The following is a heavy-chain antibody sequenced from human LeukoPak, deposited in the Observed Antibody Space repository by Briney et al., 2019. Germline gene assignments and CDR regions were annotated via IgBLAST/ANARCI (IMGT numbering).Heavy chain of an antibody. CDR2: INPDGSEI. J-gene: IGHJ4*02. V-gene: IGHV3-7*03. Sequence: PGGSLRLSCAASGFIFNSYWMSWVRQAPGEGLEWVADINPDGSEIYYADSVKGRFTISRDNAKNSLYLQMNSLRAEDTAVYYCAKDLGIAVAGSYYFDYWGQGTLVTVSS. D-gene: IGHD6-19*01. CDR3: AKDLGIAVAGSYYFDY. CDR1: GFIFNSYW.